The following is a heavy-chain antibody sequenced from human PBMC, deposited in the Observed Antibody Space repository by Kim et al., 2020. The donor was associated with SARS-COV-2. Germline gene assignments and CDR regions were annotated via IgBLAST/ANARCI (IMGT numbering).Heavy chain of an antibody. J-gene: IGHJ2*01. Sequence: SETLSLTCTVSGGSISSYYWSWIRQPQGKGLEWIGYVYYSWSTNYNPSLKSQVTISVDTAKNQFSLRLSSVTAAATAVYYCARDHREWLQYTANWYFDLWGRGTLVTVSS. CDR1: GGSISSYY. D-gene: IGHD3-3*01. CDR2: VYYSWST. V-gene: IGHV4-59*01. CDR3: ARDHREWLQYTANWYFDL.